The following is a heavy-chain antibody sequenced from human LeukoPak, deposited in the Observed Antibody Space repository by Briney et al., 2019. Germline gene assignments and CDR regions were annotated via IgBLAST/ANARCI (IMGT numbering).Heavy chain of an antibody. V-gene: IGHV4-61*02. CDR1: GGSISSGSYY. J-gene: IGHJ4*02. CDR3: ARAGPASTDLPAVIDY. CDR2: IYTSGST. Sequence: SETLSLTCTVSGGSISSGSYYWSWIRQPAGKGLEWIGRIYTSGSTNYNPSLKSRVTISVDTSKNQFSLKLSSVTAADTAVYYCARAGPASTDLPAVIDYWGQGTLVTVSS. D-gene: IGHD2-2*01.